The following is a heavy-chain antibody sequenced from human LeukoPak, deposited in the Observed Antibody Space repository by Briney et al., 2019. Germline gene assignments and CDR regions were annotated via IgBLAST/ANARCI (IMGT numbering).Heavy chain of an antibody. CDR3: AKEGRSGWYSGY. J-gene: IGHJ4*02. CDR2: ISYDGSNK. D-gene: IGHD6-19*01. Sequence: GGSLRLSCAASGFTFSSYGMHWVRQAPGRGLEWVAVISYDGSNKYYADSVKGRFTISRDNSKNTLYLQMNSLRAEDTAVYYCAKEGRSGWYSGYWGQGTLVTVSS. CDR1: GFTFSSYG. V-gene: IGHV3-30*18.